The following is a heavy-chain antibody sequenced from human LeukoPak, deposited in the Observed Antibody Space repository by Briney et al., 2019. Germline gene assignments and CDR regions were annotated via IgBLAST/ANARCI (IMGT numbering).Heavy chain of an antibody. CDR1: GGTFSSYA. V-gene: IGHV1-69*13. CDR3: ARVIVMAYGMDV. Sequence: SVKDSCKASGGTFSSYAISWVRQAPGQGLEWMGGIIPIFGTANYAQKFQGRVTITADESTSTAYMELSSLRSEDTAVYYCARVIVMAYGMDVWGQGTTVTVSS. J-gene: IGHJ6*02. D-gene: IGHD3-16*01. CDR2: IIPIFGTA.